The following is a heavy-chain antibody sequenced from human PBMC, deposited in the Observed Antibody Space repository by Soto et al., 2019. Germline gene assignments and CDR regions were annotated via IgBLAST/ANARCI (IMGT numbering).Heavy chain of an antibody. Sequence: QVSLVQSGAEVKKPGASVKVSCKASGYTFNFYGITWVRQAPGQGLEWMGWISGFNGNTNYAADLQGRVTMTTDTSTSTAYMELRGLRSDDTAVYYCARIGVSSGHESPDFDSWGQGTRVTVSS. CDR3: ARIGVSSGHESPDFDS. D-gene: IGHD3-16*01. J-gene: IGHJ4*02. V-gene: IGHV1-18*01. CDR2: ISGFNGNT. CDR1: GYTFNFYG.